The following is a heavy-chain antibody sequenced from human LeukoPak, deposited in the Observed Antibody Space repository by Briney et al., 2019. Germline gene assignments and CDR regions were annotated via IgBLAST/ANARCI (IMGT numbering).Heavy chain of an antibody. V-gene: IGHV3-21*01. CDR2: ISGTSTDI. J-gene: IGHJ4*02. CDR1: GITFSSYG. CDR3: ARRGYYDSSGYDY. Sequence: GGSLRLSCAASGITFSSYGMHWVRQAPGKGLEWVSSISGTSTDIYYADSVKGRFTISRDNAKNSLYLQINSLRAEDTAIYYCARRGYYDSSGYDYWGQGTLVTVSS. D-gene: IGHD3-22*01.